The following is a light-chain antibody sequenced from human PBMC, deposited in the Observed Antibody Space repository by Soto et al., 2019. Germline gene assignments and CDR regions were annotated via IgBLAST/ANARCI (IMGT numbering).Light chain of an antibody. CDR3: QQLNSYPL. V-gene: IGKV1-9*01. CDR2: AAS. Sequence: DIQLTQSPSFLSASVGDRVTITCRASQGISSYLAWYQQKPGKAPKLLIYAASTLQSGVPSSFSGRGSVTEFALTSGSLQPEDFASYYCQQLNSYPLFGPGTKVDIK. J-gene: IGKJ3*01. CDR1: QGISSY.